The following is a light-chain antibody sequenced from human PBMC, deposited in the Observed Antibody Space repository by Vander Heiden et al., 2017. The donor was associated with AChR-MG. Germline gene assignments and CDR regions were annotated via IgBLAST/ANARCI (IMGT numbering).Light chain of an antibody. CDR1: QSIATY. CDR2: AAS. CDR3: QQSYGTPRI. J-gene: IGKJ2*01. V-gene: IGKV1-39*01. Sequence: DIQMTQSPSSLSASVGYRVTITCRASQSIATYLNWYQQRPGKAPNLLIHAASNLHSGVPSRFSGSGSGTDFTLAISSLQTEDFATYDGQQSYGTPRIFGQRTRVEIK.